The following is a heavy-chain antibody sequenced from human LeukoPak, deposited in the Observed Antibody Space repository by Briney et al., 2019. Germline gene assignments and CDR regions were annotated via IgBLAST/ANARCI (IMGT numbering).Heavy chain of an antibody. CDR1: GFTFSSYR. CDR2: ISSSSSTI. Sequence: PGGSLRLSCAASGFTFSSYRMNWVRQAPGKGLEWVSYISSSSSTIYYADSVKGRFTISRDNAKNSLYLQMNSLRAEDTAVYYCARALAVAGADYWGQGTLVTVSS. J-gene: IGHJ4*02. CDR3: ARALAVAGADY. V-gene: IGHV3-48*04. D-gene: IGHD6-19*01.